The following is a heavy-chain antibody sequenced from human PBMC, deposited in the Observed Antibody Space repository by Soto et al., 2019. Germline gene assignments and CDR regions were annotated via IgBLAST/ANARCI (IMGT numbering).Heavy chain of an antibody. D-gene: IGHD6-19*01. V-gene: IGHV3-74*01. Sequence: GGSLRLSCAASGFTFSSYWMHWVRQAPGKGLVWVSRINSDGSSTSYADSVKGRFTTSRDNAKNTLYLQMNSLRAEDTAVYYCARVRSSGWPYYFDYWGQGTLVTVSS. CDR3: ARVRSSGWPYYFDY. CDR2: INSDGSST. CDR1: GFTFSSYW. J-gene: IGHJ4*02.